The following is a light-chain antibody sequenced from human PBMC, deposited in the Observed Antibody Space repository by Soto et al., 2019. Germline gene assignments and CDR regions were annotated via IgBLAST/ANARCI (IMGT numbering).Light chain of an antibody. CDR1: SGSVSTSYY. CDR3: VLYMGSGIWV. V-gene: IGLV8-61*01. Sequence: QAVVTQEPSFSVSPGRTVTLTCGLSSGSVSTSYYPSWYQQTPGQAPRTLIYSTNTRSSGVPDRFSGSILGNKAALTITGAQADDESDYYCVLYMGSGIWVFGGGTQGTVL. J-gene: IGLJ3*02. CDR2: STN.